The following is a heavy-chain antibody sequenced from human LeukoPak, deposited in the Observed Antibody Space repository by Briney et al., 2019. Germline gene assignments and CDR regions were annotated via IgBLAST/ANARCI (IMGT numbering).Heavy chain of an antibody. V-gene: IGHV1-18*01. D-gene: IGHD3-3*01. Sequence: ASVKVSCKASGYTFTSYGISWVRQAPGQGLEWMGWISAYNGNTNYAQKLQGRVTMTTDTSTSTAYMELRSLRSDDTAVYYCARDHYDFWSAYTAHAFDIWGQGTMVTVSS. CDR1: GYTFTSYG. CDR3: ARDHYDFWSAYTAHAFDI. J-gene: IGHJ3*02. CDR2: ISAYNGNT.